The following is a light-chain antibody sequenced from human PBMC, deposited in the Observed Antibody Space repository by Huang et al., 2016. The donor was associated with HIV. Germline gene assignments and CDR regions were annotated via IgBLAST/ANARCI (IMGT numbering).Light chain of an antibody. CDR2: AAS. CDR3: QQTYTPPNT. V-gene: IGKV1-39*01. J-gene: IGKJ2*01. CDR1: QSVTTY. Sequence: DIQMTQSPFFLSVSVGDRVTITCRATQSVTTYLNWYQQKPGKAPKLLIYAASSLQSGVSARFSGSGSGTDFTLTINSLQPEDSATYYCQQTYTPPNTFGQGTRLEIK.